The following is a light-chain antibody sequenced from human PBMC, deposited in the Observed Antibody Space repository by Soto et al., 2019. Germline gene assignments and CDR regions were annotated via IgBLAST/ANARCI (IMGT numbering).Light chain of an antibody. Sequence: ELILTQSPVTLSLSPGQRDTLSCRASQSVSSFLAWYQQKPGQAPRLLIYDASNRATGIPARFSGSGSGTDFTLTISSLEPEDFAVYYCQQRSNWPRTFGQGTKVDIK. CDR3: QQRSNWPRT. J-gene: IGKJ1*01. CDR2: DAS. CDR1: QSVSSF. V-gene: IGKV3-11*01.